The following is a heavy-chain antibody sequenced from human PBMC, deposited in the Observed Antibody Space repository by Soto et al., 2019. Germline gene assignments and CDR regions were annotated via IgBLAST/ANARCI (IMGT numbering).Heavy chain of an antibody. CDR2: IYHSGST. CDR3: AAGGGLPRYY. CDR1: GGPISSGCYS. D-gene: IGHD5-12*01. Sequence: PSETLSPTGSISGGPISSGCYSWSWIRQPPGKGLEWIGYIYHSGSTYYNPSLKSRVTISVDRSKNQFSLKLSSVTAADTAVYYCAAGGGLPRYYWGQGTLVTVS. J-gene: IGHJ4*02. V-gene: IGHV4-30-2*01.